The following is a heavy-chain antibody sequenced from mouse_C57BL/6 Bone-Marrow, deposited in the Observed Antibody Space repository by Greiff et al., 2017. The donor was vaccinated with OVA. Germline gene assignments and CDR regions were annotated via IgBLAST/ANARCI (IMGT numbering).Heavy chain of an antibody. Sequence: QVQLQQPGAELVMPGASVKLSCKASGYTFTSYWMHWVKQRPGQGLEWIGEIDPSDSYTTYNQKFKGKSTLTVDKSSSTAYMQLSSLTSEDSAVYYCAREGNYDGPYYYAMDYWGQGTSVTVSS. CDR3: AREGNYDGPYYYAMDY. J-gene: IGHJ4*01. V-gene: IGHV1-69*01. CDR1: GYTFTSYW. CDR2: IDPSDSYT. D-gene: IGHD2-3*01.